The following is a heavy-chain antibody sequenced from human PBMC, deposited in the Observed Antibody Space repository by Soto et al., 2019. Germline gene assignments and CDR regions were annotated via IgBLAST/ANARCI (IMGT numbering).Heavy chain of an antibody. Sequence: GGSLRLSCAASGFTFSSYAMSWVRQAPGKGLEWVSAISGSGGSTYYADSVKGRFTISRDNSKNTLYLQMNSLRAEDTAVYYCAKADSSGWYFGDFDYWGQGTLVTVSS. CDR3: AKADSSGWYFGDFDY. V-gene: IGHV3-23*01. J-gene: IGHJ4*02. CDR1: GFTFSSYA. D-gene: IGHD6-19*01. CDR2: ISGSGGST.